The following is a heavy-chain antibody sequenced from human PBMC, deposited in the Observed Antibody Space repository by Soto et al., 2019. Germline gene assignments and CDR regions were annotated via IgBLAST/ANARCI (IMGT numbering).Heavy chain of an antibody. CDR2: IHLSGRV. J-gene: IGHJ5*02. V-gene: IGHV4-34*01. CDR1: GGSFSDYY. Sequence: QVQPQQWGSGLLKPSETLSLTSAIYGGSFSDYYWHWIRQSPGKGLEWIGEIHLSGRVNFTPSLKSRTSLSMDTSRNQFFLTLRSVTAADTAVYFCARTPTRGASAWLDPWGRGHLVTVSS. D-gene: IGHD1-26*01. CDR3: ARTPTRGASAWLDP.